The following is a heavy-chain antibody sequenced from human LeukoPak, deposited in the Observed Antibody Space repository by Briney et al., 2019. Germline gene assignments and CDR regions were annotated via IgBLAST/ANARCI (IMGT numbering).Heavy chain of an antibody. D-gene: IGHD6-19*01. CDR2: VYYSGTT. CDR3: AREILDGSGWYDY. J-gene: IGHJ4*02. CDR1: GGSISSYY. V-gene: IGHV4-59*01. Sequence: SETLSLTCTVSGGSISSYYWSWIRQPPGKGLEWIGYVYYSGTTNYNPSLKSRVTISVDTSKNQFSLKLRSVTAADTAVYYCAREILDGSGWYDYWGQGTLVTVSS.